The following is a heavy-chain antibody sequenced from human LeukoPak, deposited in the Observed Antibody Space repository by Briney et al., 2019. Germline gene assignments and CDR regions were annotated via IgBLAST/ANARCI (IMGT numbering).Heavy chain of an antibody. CDR1: GFTFSGYA. CDR2: ISGSGGRT. CDR3: ARDFRGSGWSGSYGYYMDV. J-gene: IGHJ6*03. D-gene: IGHD6-19*01. V-gene: IGHV3-23*01. Sequence: GGSLRLSCAASGFTFSGYAMSWVRQAPGKGLEWVSRISGSGGRTYYADSVKGRFTISRDNSKNTLYLQMNSLRAEDTAVYYCARDFRGSGWSGSYGYYMDVWGKGTTVTVSS.